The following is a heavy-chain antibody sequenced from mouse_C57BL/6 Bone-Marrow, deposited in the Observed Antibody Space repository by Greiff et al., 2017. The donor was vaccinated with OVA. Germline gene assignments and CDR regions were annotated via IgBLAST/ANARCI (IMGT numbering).Heavy chain of an antibody. CDR1: GYTFTSYW. Sequence: QVQLKQPGAELVRPGSSVKLSCKASGYTFTSYWMHWVKQRPIQGLEWIGNIDPSDSETHYNQKFKDKATLTVDKSSSTAYMQLSSLTSEDSAVYYCAREGLITTVVGYWGQGTTLTVSS. CDR2: IDPSDSET. V-gene: IGHV1-52*01. CDR3: AREGLITTVVGY. D-gene: IGHD1-1*01. J-gene: IGHJ2*01.